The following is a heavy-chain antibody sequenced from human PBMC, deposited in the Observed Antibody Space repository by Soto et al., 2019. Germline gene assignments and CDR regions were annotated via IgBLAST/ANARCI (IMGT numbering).Heavy chain of an antibody. CDR3: ARGGYSYGWGPDYSWFDP. V-gene: IGHV4-39*01. J-gene: IGHJ5*02. Sequence: QLQLQESGPGLVKPSETLSLTCTVSGGSISSSSYYWGWIRQPPGKGLEWIGSIYYSGSTYYNPSLKSRVTISVDTSKNQFSLKLSSVTAADTAVYYCARGGYSYGWGPDYSWFDPWGQGTLVTVSS. CDR2: IYYSGST. CDR1: GGSISSSSYY. D-gene: IGHD5-18*01.